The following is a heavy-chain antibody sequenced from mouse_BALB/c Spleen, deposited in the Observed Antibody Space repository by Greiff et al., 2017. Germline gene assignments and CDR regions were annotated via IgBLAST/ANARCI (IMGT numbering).Heavy chain of an antibody. Sequence: EVQRVESGGGLVKLGGSLKLSCAASGFTFSSYYMSWVRQTPEKRLELVAAINSNGGSTYYPDTVKGRFTISRDNAKNTLYLQMSSLKSEDTALYYCARHWGTTVVEGTWFAYWGQGTLVTVSA. CDR3: ARHWGTTVVEGTWFAY. CDR2: INSNGGST. D-gene: IGHD1-1*01. J-gene: IGHJ3*01. V-gene: IGHV5-6-2*01. CDR1: GFTFSSYY.